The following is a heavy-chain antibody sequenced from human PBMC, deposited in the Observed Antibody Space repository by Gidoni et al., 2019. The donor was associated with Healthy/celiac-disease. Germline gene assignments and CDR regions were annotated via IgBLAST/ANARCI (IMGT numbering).Heavy chain of an antibody. CDR3: ARGVRIAAAGLYYYYGMDV. V-gene: IGHV3-33*01. CDR2: IGYDGSNK. CDR1: GFTFSSYG. D-gene: IGHD6-13*01. J-gene: IGHJ6*02. Sequence: QVHLVESGGGVVQPGRSLRLSCAASGFTFSSYGMHWVRQAPGTGLEWVAVIGYDGSNKDSADSVKGRFTISRDNSKNTLYLQMNSLRAEDTAVYYCARGVRIAAAGLYYYYGMDVWGQGTTVTVSS.